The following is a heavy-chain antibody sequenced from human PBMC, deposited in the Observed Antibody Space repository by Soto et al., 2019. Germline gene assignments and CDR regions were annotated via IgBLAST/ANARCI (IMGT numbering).Heavy chain of an antibody. CDR3: SKIITMVRGVIMGIDY. V-gene: IGHV3-23*01. CDR1: GFTFSSYA. D-gene: IGHD3-10*01. CDR2: ISGSGGST. Sequence: VGSLRLSCAASGFTFSSYAMSWVRQAPGKGLEWVSAISGSGGSTYYADSVKGRFTISRDNSKNTLYLQMNSLRAEDTAVYYCSKIITMVRGVIMGIDYWGQGTLVTVSS. J-gene: IGHJ4*02.